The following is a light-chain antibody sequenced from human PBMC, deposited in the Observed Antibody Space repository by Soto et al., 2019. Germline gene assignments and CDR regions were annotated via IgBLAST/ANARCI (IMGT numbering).Light chain of an antibody. CDR3: QQYGGSSWT. J-gene: IGKJ1*01. CDR1: QSVSSNY. V-gene: IGKV3-20*01. CDR2: GAS. Sequence: IVLTQSPGTLSLSPGERATLSCRASQSVSSNYLAWYQQKPGQAPRLLIYGASSRATGIPDRFSGSGSLTDFTLTISRLEPEDFAVYYCQQYGGSSWTFGQGTKVDIK.